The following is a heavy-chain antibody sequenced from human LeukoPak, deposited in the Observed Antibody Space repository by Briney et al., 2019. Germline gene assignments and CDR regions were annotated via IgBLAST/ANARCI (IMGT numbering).Heavy chain of an antibody. CDR3: ARDSSGYQ. CDR2: VKEDGSEK. V-gene: IGHV3-7*01. CDR1: GFTFSTYW. J-gene: IGHJ4*02. D-gene: IGHD3-22*01. Sequence: GGSLRLSCAASGFTFSTYWMSRVHQAPGKGLEWVANVKEDGSEKYYGDSVKGRLTISRDNAKNSLYLQMNSLRAEDTAVYYCARDSSGYQWGQGTLVTVSS.